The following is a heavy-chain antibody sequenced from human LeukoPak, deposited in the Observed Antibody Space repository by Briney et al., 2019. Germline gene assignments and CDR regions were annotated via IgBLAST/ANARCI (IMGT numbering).Heavy chain of an antibody. CDR2: ISSSSSYI. D-gene: IGHD2-2*01. Sequence: GGSLRLSCAASGFTFSSYSMNWVRQAPGKGLEWVSSISSSSSYIYYADSVKGRFTISRDNAKNSLYLQMNSLRAEDTAVYYCARGPWPAASPNFDYWGQGTLVTVSS. V-gene: IGHV3-21*01. CDR3: ARGPWPAASPNFDY. CDR1: GFTFSSYS. J-gene: IGHJ4*02.